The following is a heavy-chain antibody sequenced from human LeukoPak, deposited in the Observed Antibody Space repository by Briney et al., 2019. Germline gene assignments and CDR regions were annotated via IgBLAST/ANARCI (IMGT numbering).Heavy chain of an antibody. CDR1: GFTFSTYG. J-gene: IGHJ4*02. CDR3: AKLISPYDS. V-gene: IGHV3-30*02. CDR2: IRFDGNNK. Sequence: GGSLRLSCAASGFTFSTYGMHWVRQAPGKGLEWVAFIRFDGNNKYYADSVKGRFTISGDNSKNTLYLQMNSLRAEDTAVYYCAKLISPYDSWGQGTLVLVSS.